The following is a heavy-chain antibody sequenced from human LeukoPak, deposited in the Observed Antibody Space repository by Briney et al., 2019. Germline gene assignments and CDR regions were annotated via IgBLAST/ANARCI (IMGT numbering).Heavy chain of an antibody. V-gene: IGHV4-4*07. CDR3: ATGGYSAWCDY. Sequence: SETLSLTCSVSDGSINTYFWSWIRQPAGKGLEWIGRIDSSGTTSLNPSLKSRVTISQDKSKKQFSLKLSSVTAADAAVYYCATGGYSAWCDYWGHGTQVIVSS. J-gene: IGHJ4*01. CDR2: IDSSGTT. CDR1: DGSINTYF. D-gene: IGHD6-19*01.